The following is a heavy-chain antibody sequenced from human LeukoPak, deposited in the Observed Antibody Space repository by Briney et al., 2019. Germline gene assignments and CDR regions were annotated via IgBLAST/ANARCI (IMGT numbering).Heavy chain of an antibody. CDR2: ISYDGSNK. CDR1: GFTFSSYG. Sequence: GRSLRLSCAASGFTFSSYGMHWVRQAPGKGLEWVAVISYDGSNKYYADSVKGRFTISRDNSKNTLYLQMNSLRAEDTAVYYCARSQYSGSYYWFDSWGQGTLVTVSS. J-gene: IGHJ5*01. V-gene: IGHV3-30*03. CDR3: ARSQYSGSYYWFDS. D-gene: IGHD1-26*01.